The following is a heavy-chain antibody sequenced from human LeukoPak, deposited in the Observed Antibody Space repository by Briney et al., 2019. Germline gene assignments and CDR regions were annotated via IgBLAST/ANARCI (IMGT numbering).Heavy chain of an antibody. CDR1: GLTFSSYE. CDR3: ARAYSSSWPMYYYYGMDV. Sequence: GGSLRLSCAASGLTFSSYEMNCVRQAPGNWLGWVSYIISGGNTIYYADSVKGRLTMCRDNAKNSLYLQMNSLRAEDTAVYYCARAYSSSWPMYYYYGMDVWGQGTTVTVSS. V-gene: IGHV3-48*03. CDR2: IISGGNTI. D-gene: IGHD6-13*01. J-gene: IGHJ6*02.